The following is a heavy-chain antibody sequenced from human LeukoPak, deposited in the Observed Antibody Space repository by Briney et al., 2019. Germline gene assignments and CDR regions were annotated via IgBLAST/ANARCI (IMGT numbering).Heavy chain of an antibody. CDR3: ARVRRWLQFDAFDI. CDR2: ISAYNGNT. J-gene: IGHJ3*02. D-gene: IGHD5-24*01. CDR1: GYTFSSYG. Sequence: ASVKASCKASGYTFSSYGISWVRQAPGQGPEWMGWISAYNGNTKYAQRLQGRVTMTTDTSTSTAYMELKSLRSDDTAVYYCARVRRWLQFDAFDIWGQGTMVTVSS. V-gene: IGHV1-18*01.